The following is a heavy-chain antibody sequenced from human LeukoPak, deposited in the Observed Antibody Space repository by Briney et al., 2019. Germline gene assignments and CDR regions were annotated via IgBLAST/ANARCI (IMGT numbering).Heavy chain of an antibody. CDR1: GYTFTSYY. V-gene: IGHV1-2*02. CDR2: INPNSGGT. J-gene: IGHJ3*02. Sequence: ASVKVSCKASGYTFTSYYMHWVRQAPGQGLEWMGWINPNSGGTNYAQKFQGRVTMTRDTSISTAYMELSRLRSDDTAVYYCARVKVRDDAFDIWGQGTMVTVSS. CDR3: ARVKVRDDAFDI.